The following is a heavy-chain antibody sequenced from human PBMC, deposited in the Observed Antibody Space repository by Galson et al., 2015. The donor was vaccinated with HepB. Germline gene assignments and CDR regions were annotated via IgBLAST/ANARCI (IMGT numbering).Heavy chain of an antibody. J-gene: IGHJ4*02. V-gene: IGHV3-30-3*01. D-gene: IGHD6-13*01. CDR3: ARDREQQLGHLDY. CDR2: ISYDGSNK. Sequence: SLRLSCAASGFTFSSYAMHWVRQAPGKGLEWVAVISYDGSNKYYADSVKGRFTISRDNSKNTLYLQMNSLRAEDTAVYYCARDREQQLGHLDYWGQGTLVTVSS. CDR1: GFTFSSYA.